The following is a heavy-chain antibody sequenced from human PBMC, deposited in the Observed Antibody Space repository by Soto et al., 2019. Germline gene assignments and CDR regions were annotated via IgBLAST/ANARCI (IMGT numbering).Heavy chain of an antibody. CDR1: GGTFSTYT. D-gene: IGHD2-15*01. Sequence: QVQLVQSGAEVKKPGSSVKVSCTASGGTFSTYTISWVRQAPGQGLEWMGRIIPILGIANYAQKFQGRVTITADKSTSTAYMELSSLRSKDTAVYYCSSRSTVVVAATEAVDYWGQGTLVTVSS. J-gene: IGHJ4*02. CDR3: SSRSTVVVAATEAVDY. CDR2: IIPILGIA. V-gene: IGHV1-69*02.